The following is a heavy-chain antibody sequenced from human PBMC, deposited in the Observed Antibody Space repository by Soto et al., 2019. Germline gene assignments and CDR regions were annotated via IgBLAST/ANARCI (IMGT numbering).Heavy chain of an antibody. CDR3: ARGGDYYDSSGYYHLGFDP. CDR1: GGSISGYY. V-gene: IGHV4-59*01. CDR2: IYYSGST. Sequence: PSETLSLSYTVSGGSISGYYWSWIRQPPGKGLEWIGYIYYSGSTNYNPSLKSRVTISVDTSKNQFSLKLSSVTAADTAVYYCARGGDYYDSSGYYHLGFDPWGQGTLVTVSS. J-gene: IGHJ5*02. D-gene: IGHD3-22*01.